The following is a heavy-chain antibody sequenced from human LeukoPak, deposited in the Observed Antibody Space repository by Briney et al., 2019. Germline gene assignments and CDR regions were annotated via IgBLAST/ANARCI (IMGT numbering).Heavy chain of an antibody. D-gene: IGHD3-22*01. CDR1: GGSISSSSYY. V-gene: IGHV4-39*01. CDR3: ATDSSGYYGYFDY. Sequence: SETLSLTCTVSGGSISSSSYYWGWIRQPPGKGLEWIGSIYYSGSTYYNPSLESRVTISVDTSKNQFSLKLSSVTAADTAVYYCATDSSGYYGYFDYWGQGTLVTVSS. CDR2: IYYSGST. J-gene: IGHJ4*02.